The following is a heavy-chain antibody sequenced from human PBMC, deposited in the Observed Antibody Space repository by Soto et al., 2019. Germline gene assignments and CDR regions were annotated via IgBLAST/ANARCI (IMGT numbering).Heavy chain of an antibody. D-gene: IGHD6-13*01. CDR1: GGPISSSNHY. V-gene: IGHV4-39*01. CDR3: ARLGDRVNYSYMDV. J-gene: IGHJ6*03. CDR2: IYYIGST. Sequence: QLQLQESGPGLVKPAETLSVTCTVSGGPISSSNHYWGWIRQPPGKGLEWLGSIYYIGSTYYNPSVQSRVTISVDTSKNQCSPKVKSVTAADTAVYFCARLGDRVNYSYMDVWGKGTTVTVSS.